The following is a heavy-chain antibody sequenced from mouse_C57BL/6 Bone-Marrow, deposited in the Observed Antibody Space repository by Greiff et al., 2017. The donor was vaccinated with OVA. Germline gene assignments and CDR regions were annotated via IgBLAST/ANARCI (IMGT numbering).Heavy chain of an antibody. V-gene: IGHV5-17*01. CDR2: ISSGSSTI. Sequence: EVQLVESGGGLVKPGGSLKLSCAASGFTFSDYGMHWVRQAPEKGLEWVAYISSGSSTIYYADTVQGRFTISRDNAKNTLFLQMTSLRSEDTAMYDCARINYWYFDVWGTGTTVTVSS. J-gene: IGHJ1*03. CDR1: GFTFSDYG. CDR3: ARINYWYFDV.